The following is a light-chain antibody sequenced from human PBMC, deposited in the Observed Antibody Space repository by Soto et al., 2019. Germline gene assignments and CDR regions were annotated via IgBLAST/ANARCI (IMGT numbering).Light chain of an antibody. Sequence: ESVLTQSPATLSLSPGERTTLSCRASPSVSNSLAWYQHKPGQAPRLLIYDASNKATGVPTRFSGSGSGTDFTLTISSLEPEDFAVYYCQQRNQWPPVTFGGGKRVEIK. CDR1: PSVSNS. CDR2: DAS. J-gene: IGKJ4*01. V-gene: IGKV3-11*01. CDR3: QQRNQWPPVT.